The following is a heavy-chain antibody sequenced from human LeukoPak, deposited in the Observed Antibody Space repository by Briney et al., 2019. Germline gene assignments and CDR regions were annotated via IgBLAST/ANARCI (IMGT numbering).Heavy chain of an antibody. D-gene: IGHD3-16*02. V-gene: IGHV1-8*01. Sequence: ASVKVSCKASGYTFTSYDINWVRQATGQGLEWMGWMNPNSGNTGYAQKFQGRVTMTRNTSISTAYMELSSLRSEDTAVYYCARGFLDDYVWGSYRLWFDPWGQGTLVTVSS. CDR1: GYTFTSYD. CDR2: MNPNSGNT. J-gene: IGHJ5*02. CDR3: ARGFLDDYVWGSYRLWFDP.